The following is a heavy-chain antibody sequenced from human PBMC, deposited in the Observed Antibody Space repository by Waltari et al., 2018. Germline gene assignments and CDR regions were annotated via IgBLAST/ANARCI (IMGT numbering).Heavy chain of an antibody. CDR1: GFTVSSNY. D-gene: IGHD2-15*01. CDR2: IYSGGRT. J-gene: IGHJ4*02. Sequence: EVQLVETGGGLIQPGGSLRLSCAASGFTVSSNYMSWVRQAPGKGLEWVSGIYSGGRTDYADSVKGRFTISRDKSKNTLYLQMNSLRAEDTAVYYCARDGIGGGNTGFDYWAREPWSPSPQ. CDR3: ARDGIGGGNTGFDY. V-gene: IGHV3-53*02.